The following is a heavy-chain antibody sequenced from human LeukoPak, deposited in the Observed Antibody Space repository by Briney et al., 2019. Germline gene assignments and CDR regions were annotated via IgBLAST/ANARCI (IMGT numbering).Heavy chain of an antibody. CDR2: MSYGGSNK. Sequence: GRSLRLSCAASGFTFSVVGMHWVRQAPGKGLEWVAVMSYGGSNKYYADSVKGRFTISRDNSKNTLYLQMNSLRAEDTAVYYCAKDLGEGLIYFGMDVWGQGTTVTVPS. J-gene: IGHJ6*02. CDR1: GFTFSVVG. D-gene: IGHD3-16*01. CDR3: AKDLGEGLIYFGMDV. V-gene: IGHV3-30*18.